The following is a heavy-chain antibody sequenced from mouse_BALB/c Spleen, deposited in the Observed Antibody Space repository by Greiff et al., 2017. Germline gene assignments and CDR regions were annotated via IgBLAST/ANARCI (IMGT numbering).Heavy chain of an antibody. CDR3: TRYGNPYYAMDY. CDR1: GYTFTSYW. Sequence: LQQPGSELVRPGASVKLSCKASGYTFTSYWMHWVKQRPGQGLEWIGNIYPGSGSTNYDEKFKSKATLTVDTSSSTAYMQLSSLTSEDSAVYYCTRYGNPYYAMDYWGQGTSVTVSS. D-gene: IGHD2-1*01. CDR2: IYPGSGST. J-gene: IGHJ4*01. V-gene: IGHV1S22*01.